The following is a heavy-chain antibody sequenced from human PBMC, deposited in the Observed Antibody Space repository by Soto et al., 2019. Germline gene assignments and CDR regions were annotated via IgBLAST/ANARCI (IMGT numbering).Heavy chain of an antibody. CDR2: IIPIFGST. Sequence: QVQLVQSGAEVRKPGSSVKVSCKASGGTFSNSAITWVRQAPGQGLEWVGGIIPIFGSTNYAQKFQGRVTSTADESASTAYRELSSLTSEDTAVYYCARDGDLRSDFWSGPLGGGWFDPWGQGTLVTVSS. D-gene: IGHD3-3*01. CDR3: ARDGDLRSDFWSGPLGGGWFDP. CDR1: GGTFSNSA. J-gene: IGHJ5*02. V-gene: IGHV1-69*12.